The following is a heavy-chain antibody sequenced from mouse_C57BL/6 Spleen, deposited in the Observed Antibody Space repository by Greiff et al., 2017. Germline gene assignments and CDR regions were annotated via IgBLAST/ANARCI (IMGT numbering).Heavy chain of an antibody. CDR1: GYTFTSYW. Sequence: QVQLQQPGAELVKPGASVKLSCKASGYTFTSYWMQWVKQRPGQGLEWIGEIDPSDSYTNYNQKFKGKATLTVDTSSSTAYMPLSSLTSEDSAVYYCERRVYYGSSYPFDYWGKGTTLTVSS. J-gene: IGHJ2*01. V-gene: IGHV1-50*01. CDR3: ERRVYYGSSYPFDY. CDR2: IDPSDSYT. D-gene: IGHD1-1*01.